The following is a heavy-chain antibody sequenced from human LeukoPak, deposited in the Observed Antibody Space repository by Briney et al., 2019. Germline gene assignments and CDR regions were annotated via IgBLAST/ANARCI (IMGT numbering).Heavy chain of an antibody. J-gene: IGHJ5*02. CDR1: GGSISSYY. CDR3: ARAGEKLTYYYDSSPLGWFDP. D-gene: IGHD3-22*01. V-gene: IGHV4-59*01. CDR2: IYYSGST. Sequence: PSETLSLTCTVSGGSISSYYWSWIRQPPGKGLEWIGYIYYSGSTNYNPSLKSRVTISVDTSKNQFSLKLSSVTAADTAVYYCARAGEKLTYYYDSSPLGWFDPWGQGTLVTVSS.